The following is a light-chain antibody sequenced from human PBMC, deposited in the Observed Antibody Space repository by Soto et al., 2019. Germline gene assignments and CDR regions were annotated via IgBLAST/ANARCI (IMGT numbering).Light chain of an antibody. V-gene: IGKV3-20*01. CDR3: QQYGSSPRFT. J-gene: IGKJ3*01. CDR1: QSVSSSY. Sequence: EIVLTQSPGTLSLSPGERATLSCRARQSVSSSYLAWYQQKPGQAPRLLIYGAYSRATGIPDRFSGSGSGTDFTLTISRLEPEDFAVYYCQQYGSSPRFTFGPGTKVDI. CDR2: GAY.